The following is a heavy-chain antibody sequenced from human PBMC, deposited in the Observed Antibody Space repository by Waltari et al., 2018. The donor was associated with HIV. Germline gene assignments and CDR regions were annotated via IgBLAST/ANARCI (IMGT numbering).Heavy chain of an antibody. J-gene: IGHJ4*02. CDR3: ARGEMLGAVAGRPPGY. V-gene: IGHV4-34*01. Sequence: QVQLQQWGAGLLKPSETLSLICAVSGGSFSGYYWSWLRQPPGKGLEWIGEITHSGITNYNPSLKSRVTISVDTSKNQFSLKLSSVTAADTAVYYCARGEMLGAVAGRPPGYWGQGTLVTVSS. CDR2: ITHSGIT. D-gene: IGHD6-19*01. CDR1: GGSFSGYY.